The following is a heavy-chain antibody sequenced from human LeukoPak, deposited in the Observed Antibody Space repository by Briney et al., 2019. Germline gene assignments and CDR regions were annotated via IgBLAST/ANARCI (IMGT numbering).Heavy chain of an antibody. CDR2: IHPGDSDP. Sequence: GAALQISCKGSGYYFTSYWIGWVRQMPGKGVEWMGSIHPGDSDPRYSPSFEGQVIISAHKSISTAYLQWSSLKASDTAMYYCVRLRYTYGYGDYWGQGTLVTVPS. CDR1: GYYFTSYW. CDR3: VRLRYTYGYGDY. J-gene: IGHJ4*02. D-gene: IGHD5-18*01. V-gene: IGHV5-51*01.